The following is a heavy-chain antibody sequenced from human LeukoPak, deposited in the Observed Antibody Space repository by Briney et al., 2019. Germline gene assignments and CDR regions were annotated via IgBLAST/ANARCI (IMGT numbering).Heavy chain of an antibody. J-gene: IGHJ4*02. CDR3: ARDALMTTVTRLNY. CDR2: INHSGST. V-gene: IGHV4-34*01. Sequence: SETLSLTCAVYGGSLSGYYWSWIRQPPGKGLEWIGEINHSGSTNYNPSLKSRVTMSVDTSKNQFSLKLSSVTAADTAVYYCARDALMTTVTRLNYWGQGTLVTVSS. D-gene: IGHD4-17*01. CDR1: GGSLSGYY.